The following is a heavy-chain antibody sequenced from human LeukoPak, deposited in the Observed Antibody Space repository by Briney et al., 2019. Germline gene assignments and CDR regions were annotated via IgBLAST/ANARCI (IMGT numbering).Heavy chain of an antibody. Sequence: GESLKISCKGSGYSFSNSWIGWVRQMPGQGLEWMGFIDPGDSNAKYSPSFRGQVTISADRSSSTAYLHWSSLKASDTAIYYCARLPKDTFLDFWGQGTLVTVSS. CDR1: GYSFSNSW. V-gene: IGHV5-51*01. CDR2: IDPGDSNA. CDR3: ARLPKDTFLDF. J-gene: IGHJ4*02. D-gene: IGHD2-2*01.